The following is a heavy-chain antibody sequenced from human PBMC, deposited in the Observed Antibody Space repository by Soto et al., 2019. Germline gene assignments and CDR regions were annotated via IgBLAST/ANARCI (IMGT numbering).Heavy chain of an antibody. V-gene: IGHV3-30*18. D-gene: IGHD3-9*01. CDR1: GFTFSSFG. CDR2: MSFDGNSK. CDR3: AKDKGRSLTGGMDV. Sequence: PVGSLRLSCAASGFTFSSFGMHWVRQAPGKGLEWVAVMSFDGNSKYYADSMKGRFIISRDNSKNTLYLEMNSLRAEDTAVYYCAKDKGRSLTGGMDVWGQGTTVTVSS. J-gene: IGHJ6*02.